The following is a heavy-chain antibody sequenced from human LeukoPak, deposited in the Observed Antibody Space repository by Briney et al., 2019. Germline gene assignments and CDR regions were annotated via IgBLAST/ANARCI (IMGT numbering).Heavy chain of an antibody. Sequence: PSETLSLTCTVSGGSISSGGYYWSWIRQPPGKGLEWIGYIYHSGSTYYNPSLKSRVTISVDRSKNQFSLKLSSVTAADTAVYYCARVVAATSNFDYWGQGTLVTVSS. J-gene: IGHJ4*02. CDR3: ARVVAATSNFDY. D-gene: IGHD2-15*01. CDR1: GGSISSGGYY. V-gene: IGHV4-30-2*01. CDR2: IYHSGST.